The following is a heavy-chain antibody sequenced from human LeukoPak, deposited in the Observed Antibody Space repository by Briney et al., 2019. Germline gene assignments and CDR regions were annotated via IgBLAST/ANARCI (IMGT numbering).Heavy chain of an antibody. CDR1: GFTVSSNY. CDR3: AREIAAAAQTLYNWFDP. J-gene: IGHJ5*02. V-gene: IGHV3-66*01. D-gene: IGHD6-13*01. Sequence: GGSLRLSCAASGFTVSSNYMSWVRQAPGKGLEWVSVIYSGGSTYYADSVKGRFTISRDNSKNTLYLQMNSLRAEDTAVYYCAREIAAAAQTLYNWFDPWGPGTLVTVSS. CDR2: IYSGGST.